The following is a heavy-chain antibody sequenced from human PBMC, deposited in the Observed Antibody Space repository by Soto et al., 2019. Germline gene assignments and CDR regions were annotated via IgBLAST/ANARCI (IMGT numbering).Heavy chain of an antibody. CDR3: ARDDYSPLDY. Sequence: GASVKVSCKASGGTFSSYAISWVRPAPGQGLEWMGGIIPIFGTANYAQKFQGRVTITADESTSTAYMELSSLRSEDTAVYYCARDDYSPLDYWGQGTLVTVSS. D-gene: IGHD4-4*01. CDR2: IIPIFGTA. J-gene: IGHJ4*02. V-gene: IGHV1-69*13. CDR1: GGTFSSYA.